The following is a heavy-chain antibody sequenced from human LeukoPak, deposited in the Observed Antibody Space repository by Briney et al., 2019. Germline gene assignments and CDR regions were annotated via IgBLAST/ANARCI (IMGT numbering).Heavy chain of an antibody. CDR2: ISGSGGST. Sequence: GGSLRLSCAASGFTFSSYGMSWVRQAPGKGLEWVSAISGSGGSTYYADSVKGRFTISRDNSKNTLYLQMNSLRAEDTAVYYCAKDLYDILTGSWFDPWGQGTLVTVSS. CDR3: AKDLYDILTGSWFDP. CDR1: GFTFSSYG. J-gene: IGHJ5*02. D-gene: IGHD3-9*01. V-gene: IGHV3-23*01.